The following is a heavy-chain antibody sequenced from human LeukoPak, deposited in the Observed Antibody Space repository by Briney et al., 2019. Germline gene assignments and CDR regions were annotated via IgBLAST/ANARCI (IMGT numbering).Heavy chain of an antibody. V-gene: IGHV1-69*04. CDR1: GYIFTSYD. D-gene: IGHD3-10*01. J-gene: IGHJ4*02. Sequence: SVKVSCKASGYIFTSYDINWVRQAPGQGLEWMGRIIPILGIANYAQKFQGRVTITADKSTSTAYMELSSLRSEDTAVYYCARAKRFGELFLDYWGQGTLVTVSS. CDR2: IIPILGIA. CDR3: ARAKRFGELFLDY.